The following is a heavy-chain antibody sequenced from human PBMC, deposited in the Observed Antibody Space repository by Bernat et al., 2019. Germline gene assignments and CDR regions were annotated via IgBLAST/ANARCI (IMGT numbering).Heavy chain of an antibody. V-gene: IGHV4-59*08. CDR3: ARHWDIAMVTYLDY. J-gene: IGHJ4*02. CDR2: IYYSGST. Sequence: QVQLQESGPGLVKPSETLSLTCTVSGGSISSYYWSWIRQPPGKGLEWIGYIYYSGSTNYNPSLKSRVTISVDTSKNQFSLKLSSVTAADTAVYYCARHWDIAMVTYLDYWGQGTLVTVSS. D-gene: IGHD5-18*01. CDR1: GGSISSYY.